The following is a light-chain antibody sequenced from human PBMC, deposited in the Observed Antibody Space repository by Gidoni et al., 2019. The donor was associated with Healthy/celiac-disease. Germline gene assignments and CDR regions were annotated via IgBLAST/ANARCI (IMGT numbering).Light chain of an antibody. CDR2: RNN. Sequence: SLTVHPGQRVTISCSGSSSNIGSNYVYWYQQLPGTAPKLLIYRNNQRPSGVPDRFSGSKSGTSASLAISGLRSEDEADYYCAAWDDSLSGLYVFGTGTKVTVL. CDR1: SSNIGSNY. V-gene: IGLV1-47*01. J-gene: IGLJ1*01. CDR3: AAWDDSLSGLYV.